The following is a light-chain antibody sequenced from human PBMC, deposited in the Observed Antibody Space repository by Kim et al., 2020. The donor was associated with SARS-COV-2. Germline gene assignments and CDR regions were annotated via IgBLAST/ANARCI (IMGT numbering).Light chain of an antibody. V-gene: IGLV6-57*01. CDR1: SGSIASVF. Sequence: GETVIISCSRRSGSIASVFVQRLHQRPRRSPTTVIYEDHKTPSGVPDRFSGSVDTSSNSASLTISSQRADDEADYYCQSYDDNSWVFGGGTKLTVL. CDR2: EDH. CDR3: QSYDDNSWV. J-gene: IGLJ3*02.